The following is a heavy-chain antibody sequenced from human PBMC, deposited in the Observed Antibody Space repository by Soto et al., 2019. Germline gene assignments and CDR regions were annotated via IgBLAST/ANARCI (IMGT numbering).Heavy chain of an antibody. CDR1: GDSISSGDYY. Sequence: PSETLSLTCTVSGDSISSGDYYWSWIRQPPGKGLEWIGYIYYTGSTYYNPSLKSRLSISVDTSKNQFSLSLHSVTAADTAVYYCARGGGEYDYWGQGTLVTVYS. CDR3: ARGGGEYDY. V-gene: IGHV4-30-4*01. J-gene: IGHJ4*02. D-gene: IGHD4-17*01. CDR2: IYYTGST.